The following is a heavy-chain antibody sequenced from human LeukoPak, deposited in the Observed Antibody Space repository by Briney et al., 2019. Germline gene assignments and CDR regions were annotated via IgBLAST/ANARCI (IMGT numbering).Heavy chain of an antibody. CDR1: GFTFSRLG. CDR2: IHNDGTQG. J-gene: IGHJ6*03. D-gene: IGHD3-16*01. Sequence: PGRSLTLSCAASGFTFSRLGMQWVRQAPGKGLEWVAVIHNDGTQGQYADSVKGRFTISKDNSQNTLYLQMNNPRDDDTAVYYCAKEGDEFRGYLDVWGKGTTVTVSS. CDR3: AKEGDEFRGYLDV. V-gene: IGHV3-33*06.